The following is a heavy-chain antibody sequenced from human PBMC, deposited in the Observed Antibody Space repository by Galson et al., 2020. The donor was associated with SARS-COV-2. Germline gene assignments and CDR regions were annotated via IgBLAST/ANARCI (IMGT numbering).Heavy chain of an antibody. CDR1: GGSINSSYYY. CDR2: IYYNGNT. V-gene: IGHV4-39*07. D-gene: IGHD2-2*01. J-gene: IGHJ5*01. Sequence: SETLSLTCTVSGGSINSSYYYWGWIRQPPGKGLEYIGNIYYNGNTDYNSSLKSRVTISLDMSKNQFSLNLNSVTAADTAMYYCARRFTYCSSTSCYAAGWFDPWGQGTLVTVSS. CDR3: ARRFTYCSSTSCYAAGWFDP.